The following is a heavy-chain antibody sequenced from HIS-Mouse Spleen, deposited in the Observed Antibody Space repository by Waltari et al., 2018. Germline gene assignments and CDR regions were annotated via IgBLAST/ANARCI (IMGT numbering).Heavy chain of an antibody. CDR3: ARHNLNYWYFDL. CDR2: IYYSGST. CDR1: GGSISSRSYY. V-gene: IGHV4-39*01. Sequence: QLQLQESGPGLVKPSETLSLTCTVSGGSISSRSYYWGWIRQPPGKGLEWIGSIYYSGSTYYNPSLKSRVTISVDTSKNQFSLKLSSVTAADTAVYYCARHNLNYWYFDLWGRGTLVTVSS. J-gene: IGHJ2*01.